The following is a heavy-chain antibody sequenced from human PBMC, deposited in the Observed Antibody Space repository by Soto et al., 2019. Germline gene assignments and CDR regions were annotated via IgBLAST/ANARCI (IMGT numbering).Heavy chain of an antibody. CDR3: AREGTAMVMLGWFDP. D-gene: IGHD5-18*01. CDR1: GYTFTSYY. Sequence: ASVKVSCKASGYTFTSYYMHWVRQAPGQGLEWMGIINPSGGSTSYAQKFQGRVTMTRDTSTSTVYMELSSLRSEDTAVYYCAREGTAMVMLGWFDPWGQGTLVTVSS. J-gene: IGHJ5*02. CDR2: INPSGGST. V-gene: IGHV1-46*01.